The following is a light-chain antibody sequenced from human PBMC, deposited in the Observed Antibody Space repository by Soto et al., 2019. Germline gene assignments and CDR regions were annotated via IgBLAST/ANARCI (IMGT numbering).Light chain of an antibody. CDR3: QQHNAWPLT. V-gene: IGKV3-20*01. CDR1: QSVSSSY. CDR2: GAS. J-gene: IGKJ3*01. Sequence: EIVLTQSPGTLSLSPGERATLSCRASQSVSSSYLAWYQQKPGQAPRLLIYGASSRATGIPDRFSGSGSGTEFTLTINSLQSEDFAIYYCQQHNAWPLTFGPGTKLDLK.